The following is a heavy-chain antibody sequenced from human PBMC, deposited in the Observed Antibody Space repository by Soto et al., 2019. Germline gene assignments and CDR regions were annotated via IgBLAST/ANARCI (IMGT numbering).Heavy chain of an antibody. CDR3: AGGPAMIVVVIDPPDY. Sequence: QVQLVQSGAEVKKPGASVKVSCKASGYTFTSYGISWVRQAPGQGLEWMGWISAYNGNTNYAQKLQGRVTMTTDTSTSTAYMELRSLRSDDTAVYYGAGGPAMIVVVIDPPDYWGQGALVNVSS. V-gene: IGHV1-18*01. J-gene: IGHJ4*02. D-gene: IGHD3-22*01. CDR1: GYTFTSYG. CDR2: ISAYNGNT.